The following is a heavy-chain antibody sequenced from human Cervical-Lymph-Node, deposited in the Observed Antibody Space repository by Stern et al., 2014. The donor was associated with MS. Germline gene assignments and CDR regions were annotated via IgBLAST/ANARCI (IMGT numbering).Heavy chain of an antibody. Sequence: VQLVESGGGVVQPGRSLRLSCAASGFTFSSYGMHWVRQAPGKGLEWVAVIWYDGSNKYYADSVKGRFTISRDNSKNTLYLQMNSLRAEDTAVYYCARGEPYDFWSGYDYWGQGTLVTVSS. V-gene: IGHV3-33*01. CDR3: ARGEPYDFWSGYDY. J-gene: IGHJ4*02. D-gene: IGHD3-3*01. CDR2: IWYDGSNK. CDR1: GFTFSSYG.